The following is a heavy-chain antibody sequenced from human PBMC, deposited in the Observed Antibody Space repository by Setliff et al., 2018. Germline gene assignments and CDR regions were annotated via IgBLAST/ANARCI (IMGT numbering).Heavy chain of an antibody. CDR2: IYHKGRT. Sequence: PSETLSLTCGVSGISISSGHYWGWIRQPPGKGLEWIATIYHKGRTYYNPSLDSRVTISLDTSKNHFSLKLSSVTAADTAVYYCRFWSGYYKNDYWGQGTPVTVSS. J-gene: IGHJ4*02. CDR1: GISISSGHY. V-gene: IGHV4-38-2*01. D-gene: IGHD3-3*01. CDR3: RFWSGYYKNDY.